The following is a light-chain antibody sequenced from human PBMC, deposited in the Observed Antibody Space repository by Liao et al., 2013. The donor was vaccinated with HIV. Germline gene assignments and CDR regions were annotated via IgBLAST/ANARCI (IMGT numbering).Light chain of an antibody. Sequence: SYELTQPPSVSVSPGQTASITCSGETLGEKYACWYQQRPGQSPVLVIYQDSKRPSGIPERFSGSNSGNTATLTISRVEAGDEADYYCQVWDTGNDHPRVFGGGTKLSVL. CDR3: QVWDTGNDHPRV. CDR2: QDS. CDR1: TLGEKY. J-gene: IGLJ3*02. V-gene: IGLV3-1*01.